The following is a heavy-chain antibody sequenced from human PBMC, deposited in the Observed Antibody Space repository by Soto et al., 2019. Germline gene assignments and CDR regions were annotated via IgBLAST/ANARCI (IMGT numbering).Heavy chain of an antibody. D-gene: IGHD3-10*01. Sequence: ASVKVSCKASGYTFTSYGISWVRQAPGQGLEWMGWISAYNGNTNYAQKLQGRVTMTTDTSTSTAYMELRSLRSDDTAVYYCARGSLWFGDLLPIDYWGQGTQVTVSS. CDR2: ISAYNGNT. V-gene: IGHV1-18*04. CDR3: ARGSLWFGDLLPIDY. J-gene: IGHJ4*02. CDR1: GYTFTSYG.